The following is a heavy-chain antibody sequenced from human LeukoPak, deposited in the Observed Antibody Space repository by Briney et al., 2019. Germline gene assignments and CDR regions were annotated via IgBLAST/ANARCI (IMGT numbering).Heavy chain of an antibody. CDR3: ARFTGGDSSGYYED. CDR1: GFTFSRHG. CDR2: IAYDGRIA. J-gene: IGHJ4*02. D-gene: IGHD3-22*01. V-gene: IGHV3-33*01. Sequence: GRSLRLSCAASGFTFSRHGMHWVRLAPGKGLEWVAFIAYDGRIANYADSVKGRFTISRDNSNNTVYLQMNSLRAEDTAVYCCARFTGGDSSGYYEDWGQGTLVTVSS.